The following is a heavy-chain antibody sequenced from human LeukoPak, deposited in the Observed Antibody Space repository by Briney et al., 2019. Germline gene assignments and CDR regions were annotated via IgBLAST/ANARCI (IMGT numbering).Heavy chain of an antibody. CDR2: ISYDGSNK. CDR3: AKVRIRRPVAGTGCFDY. CDR1: GFTFSSYG. V-gene: IGHV3-30*18. J-gene: IGHJ4*02. D-gene: IGHD6-19*01. Sequence: QPGGSLRLSCAASGFTFSSYGMHWVRQAPGKGLEWVAVISYDGSNKYYADSVKGRFTISRDNSKNTLYLQMNSLRAEDTAVYYCAKVRIRRPVAGTGCFDYWGQGTLVAVSS.